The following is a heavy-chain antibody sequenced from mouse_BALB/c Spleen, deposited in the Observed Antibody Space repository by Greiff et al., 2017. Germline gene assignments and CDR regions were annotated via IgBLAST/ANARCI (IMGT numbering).Heavy chain of an antibody. D-gene: IGHD2-1*01. CDR2: ISYDGSN. Sequence: ESGPGLVKPSQSLSLTCSVTGYSITSGYYWNWIRQFPGNKLEWMGYISYDGSNNYNPSLKNRISITRDTSKNQFFLKLNSVTTEDTATYYCARDGGNYFYYAMDYWGQGTSVTVSS. V-gene: IGHV3-6*02. CDR1: GYSITSGYY. J-gene: IGHJ4*01. CDR3: ARDGGNYFYYAMDY.